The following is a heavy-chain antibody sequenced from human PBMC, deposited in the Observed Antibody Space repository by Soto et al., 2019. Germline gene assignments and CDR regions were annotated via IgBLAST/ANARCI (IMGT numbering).Heavy chain of an antibody. Sequence: QVQLQQWGTGLLKPSETLSLTCAVYGGSFSGYYWNWIRQPPGKGLEWIGEINHSGSTNYNPSLRSRVTISIDTSKNQFSLNLSSVTAADTALYYCARDGAPYSGSYSGWYFDLWGRGTLVTVSS. CDR3: ARDGAPYSGSYSGWYFDL. J-gene: IGHJ2*01. CDR1: GGSFSGYY. D-gene: IGHD1-26*01. V-gene: IGHV4-34*01. CDR2: INHSGST.